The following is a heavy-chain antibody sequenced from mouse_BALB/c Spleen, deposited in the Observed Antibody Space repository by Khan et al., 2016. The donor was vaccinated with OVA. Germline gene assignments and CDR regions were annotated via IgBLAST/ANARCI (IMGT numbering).Heavy chain of an antibody. V-gene: IGHV9-4*02. CDR2: INTHSGVP. Sequence: QIQLVQSGPELKKPGETVRISCKASGYTFTTAGIQWVQKMPGKGLKWIGWINTHSGVPKYAEDFKGRFAFSLEISVSTTYLQLTNLKNEDTATCVCARGGAADYRDDGGAMEYWGQGTSVTVSS. D-gene: IGHD2-12*01. CDR3: ARGGAADYRDDGGAMEY. CDR1: GYTFTTAG. J-gene: IGHJ4*01.